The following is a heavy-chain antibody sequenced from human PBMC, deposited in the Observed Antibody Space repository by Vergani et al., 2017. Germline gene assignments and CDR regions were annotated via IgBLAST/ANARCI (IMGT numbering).Heavy chain of an antibody. V-gene: IGHV3-21*05. D-gene: IGHD3/OR15-3a*01. CDR1: GFTFSHYS. CDR3: ARPPRPPWTSSYYYYMDV. CDR2: ISSSGSTI. J-gene: IGHJ6*03. Sequence: EVQMVESGGGLVKPGGSLRLSCVASGFTFSHYSMNWVRQAPGKGLEWVSYISSSGSTIYYADSVKGRFTISRDNAKNSLYLQMNSLRAEDTAVYYCARPPRPPWTSSYYYYMDVWGKGTTVTVSS.